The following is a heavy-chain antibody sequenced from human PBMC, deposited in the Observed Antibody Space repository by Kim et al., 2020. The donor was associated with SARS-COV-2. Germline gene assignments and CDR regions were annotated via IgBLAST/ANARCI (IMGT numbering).Heavy chain of an antibody. CDR2: ISGSGVGK. CDR1: GFTFSSYA. CDR3: AKVRAKQLGNSYYGMDV. J-gene: IGHJ6*01. Sequence: GGSLRLSCAASGFTFSSYAMSWVRQAPGKGLEWVSAISGSGVGKYYADSGKGRFTISRDNSKTPRYLKMKSLRPKEPAVYYCAKVRAKQLGNSYYGMDV. D-gene: IGHD1-1*01. V-gene: IGHV3-23*01.